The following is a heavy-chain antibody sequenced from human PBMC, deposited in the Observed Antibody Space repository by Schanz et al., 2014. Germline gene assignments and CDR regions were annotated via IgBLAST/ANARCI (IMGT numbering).Heavy chain of an antibody. J-gene: IGHJ4*02. CDR2: IFYDGSNK. D-gene: IGHD3-3*01. CDR1: GFTFSNYG. CDR3: ARGVRIDY. V-gene: IGHV3-30*03. Sequence: QVKLVESGGGVVQPGRSLRLSCEASGFTFSNYGMHWVRQAPGKGLEWVAVIFYDGSNKYYADSVKGRFAISRDNSKNTLYLQMNSLRGDDTAVYYCARGVRIDYWGQGTLVTVSS.